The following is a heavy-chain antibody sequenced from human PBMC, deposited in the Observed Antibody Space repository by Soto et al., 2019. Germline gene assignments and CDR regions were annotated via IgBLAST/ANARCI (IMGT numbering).Heavy chain of an antibody. Sequence: RASVKVSCKASGSTFTTYDISWVRQATGQGLEWMGWMNPYSGNTGYAQKFQGRVTVTRNTSISTVYMELSGLRPDDTAVYYCARRKERSGPHYFDYWGQGSQVTVSS. CDR1: GSTFTTYD. V-gene: IGHV1-8*01. CDR3: ARRKERSGPHYFDY. CDR2: MNPYSGNT. D-gene: IGHD6-25*01. J-gene: IGHJ4*02.